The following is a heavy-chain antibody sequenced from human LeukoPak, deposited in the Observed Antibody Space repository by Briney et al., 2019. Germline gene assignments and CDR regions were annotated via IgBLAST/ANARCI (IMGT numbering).Heavy chain of an antibody. CDR2: INNDGSKT. D-gene: IGHD2/OR15-2a*01. CDR1: GFTFSAYW. V-gene: IGHV3-74*01. J-gene: IGHJ5*02. Sequence: PGGSLRLSCATSGFTFSAYWMHWARQVPGKGLVWVSHINNDGSKTTYADSVKGRFTISRDNAKNTLNLRMNSLRVEDSAVYFCVRDAPNSRFDPWGQGTLVTVSS. CDR3: VRDAPNSRFDP.